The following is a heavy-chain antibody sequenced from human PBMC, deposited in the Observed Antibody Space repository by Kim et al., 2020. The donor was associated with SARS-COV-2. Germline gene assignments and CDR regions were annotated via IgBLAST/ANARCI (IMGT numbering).Heavy chain of an antibody. CDR3: ARAGYSSSYILFDY. V-gene: IGHV4-59*01. CDR1: GGSISSYY. D-gene: IGHD6-6*01. J-gene: IGHJ4*02. Sequence: SETLSLTCTVSGGSISSYYWSWIRQPPGKGLEWIGYIYYSGSTNYNPSLKSRVTISVDTSKNQFSLKLSSVTAADTAVYYCARAGYSSSYILFDYWGQGTLVTVSS. CDR2: IYYSGST.